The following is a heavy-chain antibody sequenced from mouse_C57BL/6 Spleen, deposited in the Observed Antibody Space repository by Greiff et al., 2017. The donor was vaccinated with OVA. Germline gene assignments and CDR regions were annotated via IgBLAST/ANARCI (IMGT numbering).Heavy chain of an antibody. CDR1: GFTFSNYW. Sequence: DVKLVESGGGLVQPGGSMKLSCVASGFTFSNYWMNWVRQSPEKGLEWVAQIRLKSDNYATHYAESVKGRFTISRDDSKSSVYLQMNNLRAEDTGIYYCTGSSGYGAYWGQGTLVTVSA. V-gene: IGHV6-3*01. D-gene: IGHD3-2*02. CDR2: IRLKSDNYAT. CDR3: TGSSGYGAY. J-gene: IGHJ3*01.